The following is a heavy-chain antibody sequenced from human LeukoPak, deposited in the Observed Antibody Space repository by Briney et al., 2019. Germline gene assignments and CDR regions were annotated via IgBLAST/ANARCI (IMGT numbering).Heavy chain of an antibody. J-gene: IGHJ4*02. CDR2: ISSSGSTR. D-gene: IGHD5-18*01. CDR1: GFTFSDYY. CDR3: ARGYNMDTAMGYFDY. Sequence: GGSLRPSCAASGFTFSDYYMSWIRQAPGKGLEWVSYISSSGSTRYYADSVKGRFTISRDNAKNSLYLQVNSLRAEDTAVYYCARGYNMDTAMGYFDYWGQGTLVTVSS. V-gene: IGHV3-11*01.